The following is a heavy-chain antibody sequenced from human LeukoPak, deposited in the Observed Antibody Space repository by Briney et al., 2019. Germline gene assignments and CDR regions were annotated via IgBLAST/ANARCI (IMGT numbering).Heavy chain of an antibody. D-gene: IGHD1-7*01. V-gene: IGHV4-59*01. CDR3: ARPGITGTTWGFDY. J-gene: IGHJ4*02. CDR1: GDSISSYY. Sequence: SETLSLTCTGSGDSISSYYWSWIRQPPGKGLEWIGSIYYSGSTNYNPPLKSRVTISVDTSKNQFSLKLSSVTAADTAVYYCARPGITGTTWGFDYWGQGTLVTVSS. CDR2: IYYSGST.